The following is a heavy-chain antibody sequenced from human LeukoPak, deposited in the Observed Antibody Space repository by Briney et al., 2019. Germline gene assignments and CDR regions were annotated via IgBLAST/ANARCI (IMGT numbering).Heavy chain of an antibody. CDR2: IHYDGGNE. CDR3: ARGLPSSTRTYNWFDP. V-gene: IGHV3-30*02. CDR1: GFTFSTYG. D-gene: IGHD2-2*01. Sequence: GGSLRLSCAASGFTFSTYGMHWVRQAPGKGLAWVAFIHYDGGNEYNGDSVKGRFTISRDNSKNTLYLQMNSLRPEDTAVYYCARGLPSSTRTYNWFDPWGPGTLVTVSS. J-gene: IGHJ5*02.